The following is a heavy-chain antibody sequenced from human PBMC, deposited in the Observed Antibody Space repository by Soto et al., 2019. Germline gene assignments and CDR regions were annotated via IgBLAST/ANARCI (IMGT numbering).Heavy chain of an antibody. D-gene: IGHD2-15*01. CDR1: GFPVSSNY. CDR3: ARASAVEAFYYYYGMDV. V-gene: IGHV3-53*01. Sequence: VGSLILSCSASGFPVSSNYMSWVRPAPGKGLEWVSVIYSGGSTYYADSVKGRFTISRDNSKNTLYLQMNSLRAEDTAVYYCARASAVEAFYYYYGMDVWGQGTTVTVSS. J-gene: IGHJ6*02. CDR2: IYSGGST.